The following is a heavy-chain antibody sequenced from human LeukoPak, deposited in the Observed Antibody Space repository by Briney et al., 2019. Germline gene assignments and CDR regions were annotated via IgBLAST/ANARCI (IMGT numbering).Heavy chain of an antibody. CDR2: INHSGST. CDR3: ARAPGGYFQH. CDR1: GGSFSGYY. V-gene: IGHV4-34*01. Sequence: PSETLCLTCAVYGGSFSGYYWSWIRQPPGKGLEWIGEINHSGSTNYNPSLKSRVTISVDTPKNQFSLKLSSVTAADTAVYYCARAPGGYFQHWGQGTLVTVSS. D-gene: IGHD3-16*01. J-gene: IGHJ1*01.